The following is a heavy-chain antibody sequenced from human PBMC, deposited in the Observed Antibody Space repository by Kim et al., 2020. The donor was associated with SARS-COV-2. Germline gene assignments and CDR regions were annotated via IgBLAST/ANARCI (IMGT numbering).Heavy chain of an antibody. D-gene: IGHD3-9*01. V-gene: IGHV3-30*01. J-gene: IGHJ3*02. Sequence: VKGRFTISRDNSKNTLYLQMNSLRAEDTAVYYCARGPLRYFDWLSVVAFDIWGQGTMVTVSS. CDR3: ARGPLRYFDWLSVVAFDI.